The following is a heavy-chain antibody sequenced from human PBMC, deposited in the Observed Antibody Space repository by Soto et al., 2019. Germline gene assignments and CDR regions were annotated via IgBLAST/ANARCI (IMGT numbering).Heavy chain of an antibody. CDR1: GFTFSGYW. D-gene: IGHD6-19*01. CDR3: ARAPYSNGWYRFDL. J-gene: IGHJ4*02. CDR2: IKHDGSVQ. V-gene: IGHV3-7*03. Sequence: PGGSLRLSCEASGFTFSGYWMSWVRQAPGKGLEWVADIKHDGSVQYYVDSVKGRFTISRDNAKKLLYLQMNGLRAEDTALYYCARAPYSNGWYRFDLWDQGTLVTVSS.